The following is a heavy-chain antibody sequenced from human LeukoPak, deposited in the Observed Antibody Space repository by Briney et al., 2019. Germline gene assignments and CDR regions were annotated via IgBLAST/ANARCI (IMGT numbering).Heavy chain of an antibody. CDR3: AKDYYDSSGYYDY. V-gene: IGHV3-23*01. D-gene: IGHD3-22*01. J-gene: IGHJ4*02. Sequence: GGSLRLSCAASGFTFSSSGMSWVRQAPGKGLDWVSDISSKGDTTYYAESVKGRFTISRDNSKNTVSLQMNSLRVEDTAVYYRAKDYYDSSGYYDYWGQGTLVTASS. CDR1: GFTFSSSG. CDR2: ISSKGDTT.